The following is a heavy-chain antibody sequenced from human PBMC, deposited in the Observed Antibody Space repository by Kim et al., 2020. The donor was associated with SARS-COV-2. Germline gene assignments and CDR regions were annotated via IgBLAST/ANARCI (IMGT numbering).Heavy chain of an antibody. Sequence: SETLSLTCTVSGGSISSYYWSWIRQPPGKGLEWIGYIYYSGSTNYNPSLKSRVTISVDTSKNQFSLKLSSVTAADTAVYYCARGRLLPYYYYGMDGWGQGTTVTVSS. J-gene: IGHJ6*02. CDR3: ARGRLLPYYYYGMDG. D-gene: IGHD2-15*01. CDR2: IYYSGST. V-gene: IGHV4-59*01. CDR1: GGSISSYY.